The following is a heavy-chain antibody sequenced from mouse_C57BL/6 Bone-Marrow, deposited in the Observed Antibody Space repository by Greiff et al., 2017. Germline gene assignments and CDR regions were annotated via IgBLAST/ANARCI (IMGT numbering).Heavy chain of an antibody. J-gene: IGHJ3*01. CDR3: ALRPWFAY. Sequence: QVQLQQPGAELVRPGTSVKLSCKASGYTFTSYWMHWVKQRPGQGLEWIGVIAPSDSYTNYTQKFKGKATLTVDTSSSTAYMPLSSLTSEDSAVYGCALRPWFAYWGQGTLVTVSA. CDR2: IAPSDSYT. V-gene: IGHV1-59*01. CDR1: GYTFTSYW. D-gene: IGHD1-1*01.